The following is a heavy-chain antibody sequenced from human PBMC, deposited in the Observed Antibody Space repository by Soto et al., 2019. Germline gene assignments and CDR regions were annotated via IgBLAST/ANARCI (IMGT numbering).Heavy chain of an antibody. J-gene: IGHJ4*02. V-gene: IGHV3-74*01. CDR1: GFTFSNYW. Sequence: EVQLVQSGGGLVQPGGSLRLSCAGSGFTFSNYWMHWVRQAPGKGLEWVSRIDHDGPTDYADSVRGRFTISRDNAENTLYLEMNSLRPEDTAVYYCVRESHGDYWGQGTPVTVSS. CDR3: VRESHGDY. CDR2: IDHDGPT.